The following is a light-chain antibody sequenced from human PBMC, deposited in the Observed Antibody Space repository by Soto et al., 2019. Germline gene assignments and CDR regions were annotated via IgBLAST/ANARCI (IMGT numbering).Light chain of an antibody. CDR3: QQYNSYWT. V-gene: IGKV1-5*01. Sequence: DIKMTQSPSTLSASVGDRVTITCRASQSISSWLARYQQKPGKAPKLLIYDASSLESGVPSRFSGSGSGTEFTLTISSLQPDDFATYYCQQYNSYWTFGQGTKVDIK. CDR1: QSISSW. CDR2: DAS. J-gene: IGKJ1*01.